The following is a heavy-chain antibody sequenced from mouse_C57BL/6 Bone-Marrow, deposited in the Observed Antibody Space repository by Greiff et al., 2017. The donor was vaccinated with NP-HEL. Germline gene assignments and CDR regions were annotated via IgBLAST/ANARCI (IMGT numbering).Heavy chain of an antibody. Sequence: QVQLQQSGAELVRPGTSVKVSCKASGYAFTNYLIEWVKQRPGQGLEWIGVINPGCGGTNYNEKFKGKATLTADKSSSTAYMQLSSLTSEDSAVYFCAREEAAQRAWFAYWGQGTLVTVSA. V-gene: IGHV1-54*01. CDR3: AREEAAQRAWFAY. J-gene: IGHJ3*01. CDR2: INPGCGGT. CDR1: GYAFTNYL. D-gene: IGHD3-2*02.